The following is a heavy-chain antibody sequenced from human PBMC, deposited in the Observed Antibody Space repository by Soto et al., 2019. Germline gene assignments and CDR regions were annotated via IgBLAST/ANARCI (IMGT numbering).Heavy chain of an antibody. Sequence: EEQLLESGGGLIQPGGSLRLACAASGFTFSSYAMTWVRQAPGKGLEWVSSISFSDGGTYYGDSVKGRLTISRDNAKNTLFLQMNSPRVEVTAVYYCVKDDRILGRRYFDLWGRGNLVTVSS. V-gene: IGHV3-23*01. CDR2: ISFSDGGT. CDR3: VKDDRILGRRYFDL. J-gene: IGHJ2*01. D-gene: IGHD2-15*01. CDR1: GFTFSSYA.